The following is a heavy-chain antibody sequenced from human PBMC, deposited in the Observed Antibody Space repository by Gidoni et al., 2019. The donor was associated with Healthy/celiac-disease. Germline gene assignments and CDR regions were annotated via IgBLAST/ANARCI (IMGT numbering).Heavy chain of an antibody. V-gene: IGHV3-33*01. D-gene: IGHD6-13*01. J-gene: IGHJ4*02. CDR3: AREGIAAAGPLNY. CDR2: IWYDGSNK. CDR1: GFTFSSDG. Sequence: QVQLVESGGGVVQPGRSMRLSCAASGFTFSSDGMHWVRQAPGKGLEWVAVIWYDGSNKYYADSVKGRFTISRDNSKNTLYMQRNSLRAEDTAVYYCAREGIAAAGPLNYWGQGTLVTVSS.